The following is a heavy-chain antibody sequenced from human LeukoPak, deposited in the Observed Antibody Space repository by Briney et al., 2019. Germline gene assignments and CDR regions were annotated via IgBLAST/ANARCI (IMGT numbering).Heavy chain of an antibody. J-gene: IGHJ4*02. CDR1: GFTFSSYA. Sequence: PGGSLRLSCVASGFTFSSYAMSWVRQAPGKGLEWVSAISGSGSSGGSTYYADSVKGRFTISRDNSKNTLYLQMGSLRAEDMAVYYCARSPLRDYYDRGRYFDYWGQGTLVTVSS. D-gene: IGHD3-22*01. CDR3: ARSPLRDYYDRGRYFDY. V-gene: IGHV3-23*01. CDR2: ISGSGSSGGST.